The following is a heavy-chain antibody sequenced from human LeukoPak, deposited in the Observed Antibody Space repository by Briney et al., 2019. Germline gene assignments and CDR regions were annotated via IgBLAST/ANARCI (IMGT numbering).Heavy chain of an antibody. CDR1: GFTFSSYW. V-gene: IGHV3-7*01. D-gene: IGHD2-2*01. CDR2: IKENGGDK. CDR3: ARQVPTAEFDY. Sequence: GGSLRLSCAASGFTFSSYWMTWVRQTPGKGLEWVANIKENGGDKYYVDSVKGRFTISRDNAKNALYLQMNSLRAEDTAVYYCARQVPTAEFDYWGQGTLVTVSS. J-gene: IGHJ4*02.